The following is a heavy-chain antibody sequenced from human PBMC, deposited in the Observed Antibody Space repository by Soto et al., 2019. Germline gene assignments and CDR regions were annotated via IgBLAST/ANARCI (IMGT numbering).Heavy chain of an antibody. D-gene: IGHD3-10*01. CDR3: ARHPGALREYNWFDP. J-gene: IGHJ5*02. CDR1: GGSISSYY. Sequence: QVQLQESGPGLVKPSETLSLTCTVSGGSISSYYWSWIRQPPGKGLEWIGYIYYSGSTNYNPSLTSRVTISVDTSKNHFSLKLSSVTAADTAVYYCARHPGALREYNWFDPWGQGTLVTVSS. CDR2: IYYSGST. V-gene: IGHV4-59*08.